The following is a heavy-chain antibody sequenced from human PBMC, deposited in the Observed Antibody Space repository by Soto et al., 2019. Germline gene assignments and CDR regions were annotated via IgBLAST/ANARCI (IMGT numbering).Heavy chain of an antibody. D-gene: IGHD3-16*02. Sequence: EVQLLQSGGGLVQPGGSLRLSCEVSGFTFEDYAMNWVRRAPGKGLEWVSSISNIGGQTYYADSVKGRFTISRDMSKKTVHLRMNNLRADDTGVYYCAGFKEGKIVGLRWLDPWGQGTRVTVSS. V-gene: IGHV3-23*01. CDR3: AGFKEGKIVGLRWLDP. CDR2: ISNIGGQT. CDR1: GFTFEDYA. J-gene: IGHJ5*02.